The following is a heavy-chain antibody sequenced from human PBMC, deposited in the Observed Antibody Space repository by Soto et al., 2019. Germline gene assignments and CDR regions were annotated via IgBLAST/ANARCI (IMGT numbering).Heavy chain of an antibody. J-gene: IGHJ3*01. Sequence: QVQLVESGGGVVQPGRSLRLSCAASGFTFSSYGMHWVRQAPGKGLEWVSVIYSGGSTYYADSVKGRFTISRDNSKNTLYLQMNSLRAEDTAVYYCASGRGLLLASNWGQGTMVTVSS. V-gene: IGHV3-NL1*01. CDR3: ASGRGLLLASN. CDR2: IYSGGST. CDR1: GFTFSSYG. D-gene: IGHD1-26*01.